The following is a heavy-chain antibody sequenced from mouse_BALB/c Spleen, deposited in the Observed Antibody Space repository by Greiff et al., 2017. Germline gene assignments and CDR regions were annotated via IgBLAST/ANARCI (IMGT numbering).Heavy chain of an antibody. CDR1: GYTFTDYA. CDR2: ISIYYDNT. D-gene: IGHD2-1*01. CDR3: AREGGRNYEGFAY. J-gene: IGHJ3*01. V-gene: IGHV1-67*01. Sequence: QVQLQQSGPELVRPGESVKISCKGSGYTFTDYAMHWVKQSHAKSLEWIGVISIYYDNTNYNQKFKGKATMTVDKSSSTAYMELARLTSEDSAIYYCAREGGRNYEGFAYWGQGTLVTVSA.